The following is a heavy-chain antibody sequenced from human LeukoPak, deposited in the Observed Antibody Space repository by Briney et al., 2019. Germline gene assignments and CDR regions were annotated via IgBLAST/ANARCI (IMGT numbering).Heavy chain of an antibody. Sequence: GGSLKLSRAASGFTVSSNYMSWVRQAPGKGLEWVSVIYSGGSTYYADSVKGRFTISRDNSKNTLYLQMNSLRAEDTAVYYCARDGWLQPEDAFDIWGQGTMVTVSS. CDR1: GFTVSSNY. D-gene: IGHD5-24*01. V-gene: IGHV3-53*01. J-gene: IGHJ3*02. CDR3: ARDGWLQPEDAFDI. CDR2: IYSGGST.